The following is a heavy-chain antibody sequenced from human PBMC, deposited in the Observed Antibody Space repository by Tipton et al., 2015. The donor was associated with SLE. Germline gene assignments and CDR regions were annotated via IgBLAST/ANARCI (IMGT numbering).Heavy chain of an antibody. J-gene: IGHJ3*02. D-gene: IGHD1-26*01. CDR1: GGSFSGYY. V-gene: IGHV4-30-4*01. CDR3: ARDRRIVGATNPFDI. Sequence: TLSLTCAVYGGSFSGYYWSWIRQPPGTGLEWIGYIYNSGRTYYNPSLKSRVTISVDTSTNQFSLKLSSVTAADTAVYYCARDRRIVGATNPFDIWGQVTMVTVSS. CDR2: IYNSGRT.